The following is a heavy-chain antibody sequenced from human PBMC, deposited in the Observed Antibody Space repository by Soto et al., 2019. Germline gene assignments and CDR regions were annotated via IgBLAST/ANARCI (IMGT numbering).Heavy chain of an antibody. D-gene: IGHD3-3*01. V-gene: IGHV1-18*01. Sequence: GASVKVSCKASGYTFTSYGISWVRQAPGQGLEWMGWISAYNGNTNYAQKLQGRVTMTTDTSTSTAYMELRSLRSDDTAVYYCASPSLYDFWSGYLNWGQGTLVTVSS. CDR1: GYTFTSYG. CDR3: ASPSLYDFWSGYLN. CDR2: ISAYNGNT. J-gene: IGHJ4*02.